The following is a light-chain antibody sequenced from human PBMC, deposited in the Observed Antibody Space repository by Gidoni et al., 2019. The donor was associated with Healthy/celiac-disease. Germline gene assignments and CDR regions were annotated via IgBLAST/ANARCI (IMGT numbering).Light chain of an antibody. CDR2: VNS. CDR1: SSNIGAGYD. J-gene: IGLJ3*02. CDR3: QSYDSSLSGWV. Sequence: QSVLTQPPSVSGAPGQRVTISCTGSSSNIGAGYDVHWYQPLPGTAPKLLIYVNSNRPSGVPDRFSGSESGTSASLAITGLQAEDEADYYCQSYDSSLSGWVFGGGTKLTVL. V-gene: IGLV1-40*01.